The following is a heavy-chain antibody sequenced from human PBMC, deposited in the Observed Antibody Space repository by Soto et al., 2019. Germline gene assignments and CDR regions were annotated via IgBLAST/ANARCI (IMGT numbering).Heavy chain of an antibody. CDR2: AYYIGNT. V-gene: IGHV4-59*03. Sequence: GILYLICSVSGGSINGHSWSWIRLPPGKELKRIGYAYYIGNTHYNPPLKSRVTISVYTSKNQFYLKLSFVNVAVTVVYYCVRSRKPVGMFVYWSQGTLVTVSS. D-gene: IGHD1-26*01. J-gene: IGHJ4*02. CDR1: GGSINGHS. CDR3: VRSRKPVGMFVY.